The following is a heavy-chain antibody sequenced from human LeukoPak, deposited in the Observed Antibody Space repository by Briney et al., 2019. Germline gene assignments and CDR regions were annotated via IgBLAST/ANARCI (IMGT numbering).Heavy chain of an antibody. D-gene: IGHD6-13*01. Sequence: SQTLSLTCAISGDSVSSNSAAWNWLRQSPSRGLEWLGRTYYRSKLYNDYAVSVKSRITINPDTSKNQFSLQLNSVTPEDTAVYYCARAVHGIAAAGTGWFDPWGQGTLVTVSS. J-gene: IGHJ5*02. CDR3: ARAVHGIAAAGTGWFDP. CDR2: TYYRSKLYN. V-gene: IGHV6-1*01. CDR1: GDSVSSNSAA.